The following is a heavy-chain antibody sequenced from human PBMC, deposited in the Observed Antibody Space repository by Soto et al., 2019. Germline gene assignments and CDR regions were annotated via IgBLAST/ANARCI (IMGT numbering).Heavy chain of an antibody. CDR1: GFTFSSYW. D-gene: IGHD5-12*01. CDR3: ARALKWLRYPWSY. V-gene: IGHV3-7*01. J-gene: IGHJ4*02. CDR2: IKQDGSEK. Sequence: GGSLRLSCAASGFTFSSYWMSWVRQAPGKGLEWVANIKQDGSEKYYVDSVKGRFTISRGNAKNSLYLQMNSLRAEDTAVYYCARALKWLRYPWSYWGQGTLVTVSS.